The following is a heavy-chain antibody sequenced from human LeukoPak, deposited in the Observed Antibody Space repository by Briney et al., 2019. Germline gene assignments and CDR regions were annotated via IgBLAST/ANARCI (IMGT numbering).Heavy chain of an antibody. Sequence: ASVKVSCKASGYTFTGYYMHWVRQAPGQGLEWMGWINPNSGGTNYAQKFQGRVTMTRDTSISTAYMELSRLRSDDTAVYYCARVRYYYDSSGYSCDYWGQGTLVTVSS. CDR2: INPNSGGT. CDR3: ARVRYYYDSSGYSCDY. CDR1: GYTFTGYY. V-gene: IGHV1-2*02. J-gene: IGHJ4*02. D-gene: IGHD3-22*01.